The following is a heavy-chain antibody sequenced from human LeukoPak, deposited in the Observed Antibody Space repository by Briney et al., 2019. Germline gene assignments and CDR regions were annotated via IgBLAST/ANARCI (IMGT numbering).Heavy chain of an antibody. CDR2: ISAYNGNT. D-gene: IGHD7-27*01. V-gene: IGHV1-18*01. CDR1: GYTFTSYD. J-gene: IGHJ4*02. Sequence: ASVKVSCKASGYTFTSYDINWVRQATGQGLEWMGWISAYNGNTNYAQKLQGRVTMTTDTSTSTAYMELRSLRSDDTAVYYCARGNWGFPSDYWGQGTLVTVSS. CDR3: ARGNWGFPSDY.